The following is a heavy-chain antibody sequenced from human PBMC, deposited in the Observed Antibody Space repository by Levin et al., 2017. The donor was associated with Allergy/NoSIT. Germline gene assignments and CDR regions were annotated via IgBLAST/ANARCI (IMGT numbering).Heavy chain of an antibody. D-gene: IGHD4-17*01. Sequence: GESLKISCAASGVSFNNAWMNWVRQTPGKGLEWVGRIKSKIDGGTIEYAAPVKDRFIISRDDSKNTLFLEMNNLKAEDTAVYYCTTEHDYGDYTNCFDSWGQGTLVNVSS. CDR3: TTEHDYGDYTNCFDS. CDR1: GVSFNNAW. V-gene: IGHV3-15*07. J-gene: IGHJ5*01. CDR2: IKSKIDGGTI.